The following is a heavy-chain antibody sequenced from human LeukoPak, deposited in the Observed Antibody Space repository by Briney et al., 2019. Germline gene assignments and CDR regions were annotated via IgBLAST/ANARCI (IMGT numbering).Heavy chain of an antibody. Sequence: ASVKVSCKASGYTFTSYYMHWVQQAPGQGLEWMGIINPSGGSTSYAQKFQGRVTMTRDMSTSTVYMELSSLRSEDTAVYYCARQLEPEMDWFDPWGQGTLVTVSS. CDR1: GYTFTSYY. V-gene: IGHV1-46*01. J-gene: IGHJ5*02. CDR2: INPSGGST. CDR3: ARQLEPEMDWFDP. D-gene: IGHD1-1*01.